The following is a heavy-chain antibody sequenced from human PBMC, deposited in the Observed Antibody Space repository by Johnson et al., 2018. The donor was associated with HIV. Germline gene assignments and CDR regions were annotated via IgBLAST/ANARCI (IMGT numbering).Heavy chain of an antibody. J-gene: IGHJ3*02. CDR1: RFTFSNYA. V-gene: IGHV3-23*04. Sequence: MQLVESGGGLVQPGGSLRLSCAASRFTFSNYAMTWVRQAPGKGLEWVSGISGSGGSTYYADSVKGRFTISRDSSKNTLYLQMSSLRAEDTAVYYCARLSVAGDAFDIWGQGTMVTVSS. CDR3: ARLSVAGDAFDI. D-gene: IGHD6-19*01. CDR2: ISGSGGST.